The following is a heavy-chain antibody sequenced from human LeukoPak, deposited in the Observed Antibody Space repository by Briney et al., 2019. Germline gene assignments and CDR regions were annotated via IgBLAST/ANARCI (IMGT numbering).Heavy chain of an antibody. D-gene: IGHD3-10*01. CDR2: IYYSGST. V-gene: IGHV4-59*12. CDR1: GGFISSYY. CDR3: AGEARVYGSGSYCPLFDY. J-gene: IGHJ4*02. Sequence: SETLSLTCTVSGGFISSYYWSWIRQPPGKGLEWIGYIYYSGSTNYNPSLKSRVTISVDTSKNQFSLKLSSVTAADTAVYYCAGEARVYGSGSYCPLFDYWGQGTLVTVSS.